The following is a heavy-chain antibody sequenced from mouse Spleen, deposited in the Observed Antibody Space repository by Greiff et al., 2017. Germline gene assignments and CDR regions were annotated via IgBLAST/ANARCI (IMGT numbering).Heavy chain of an antibody. CDR3: ARRRDYYGSSPFDY. V-gene: IGHV8-12*01. CDR1: GFSLSTSGMG. CDR2: IYWDDDK. D-gene: IGHD1-1*01. J-gene: IGHJ2*01. Sequence: QVTLKESGPGILQPSQTLSLTCSFSGFSLSTSGMGVSWNRQPSGKGLEWLAHIYWDDDKRYNPSLKSRLTISKDTSRNQVFLKITSVDTADTATYYCARRRDYYGSSPFDYWGQGTTLTVSS.